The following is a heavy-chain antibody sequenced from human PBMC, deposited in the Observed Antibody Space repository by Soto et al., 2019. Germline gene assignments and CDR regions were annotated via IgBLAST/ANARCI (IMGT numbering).Heavy chain of an antibody. Sequence: VASVKVSCKGTGYTFSSYGITWVRQAPGQGLEWMGWISPYNGNTNYAQTLQGRVTMTTDTSTSTAYMELRSLRSDDTAVYYCARGTVGATYYWGQGTQVTVSS. CDR1: GYTFSSYG. CDR3: ARGTVGATYY. D-gene: IGHD1-26*01. V-gene: IGHV1-18*04. J-gene: IGHJ4*02. CDR2: ISPYNGNT.